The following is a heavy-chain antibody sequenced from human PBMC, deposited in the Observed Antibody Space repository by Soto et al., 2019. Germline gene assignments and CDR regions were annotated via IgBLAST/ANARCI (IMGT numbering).Heavy chain of an antibody. CDR3: ARPRETNSGSYYNGNWYFDL. Sequence: SETLSLTCTVSGDSIRSSAYWGWIRQPPGKGLEWIGSIYSTGNTYYNPSLNSQVTISVDTSKNQFSLKLSSVTAADTAVYYCARPRETNSGSYYNGNWYFDLWGRGTLVT. CDR2: IYSTGNT. CDR1: GDSIRSSAY. V-gene: IGHV4-38-2*02. D-gene: IGHD1-26*01. J-gene: IGHJ2*01.